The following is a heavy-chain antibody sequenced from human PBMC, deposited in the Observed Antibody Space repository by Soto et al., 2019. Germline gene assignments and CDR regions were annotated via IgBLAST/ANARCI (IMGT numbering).Heavy chain of an antibody. CDR2: IYYSGST. Sequence: PSETLSLTCTVSGGSISSYYWSWIRQPPGKGLEWIGYIYYSGSTNYNPSLKSRVTISVDTSKNQFSLKLSSVTAADTAVYYCARLRAGTWFDPWGQGTLVTVSS. CDR3: ARLRAGTWFDP. CDR1: GGSISSYY. V-gene: IGHV4-59*01. J-gene: IGHJ5*02. D-gene: IGHD6-19*01.